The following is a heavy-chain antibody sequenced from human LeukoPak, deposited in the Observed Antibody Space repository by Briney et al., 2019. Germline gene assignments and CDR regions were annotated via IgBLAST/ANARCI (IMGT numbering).Heavy chain of an antibody. D-gene: IGHD3-22*01. J-gene: IGHJ4*02. CDR2: IYHTGST. CDR1: GGSITSYY. CDR3: ARSRDYDSSGFYEFDS. V-gene: IGHV4-59*01. Sequence: SETLPLTCTVSGGSITSYYWNWLRQPPGEGLEWIAFIYHTGSTNYDPSLRSRVTISLDTSKKQFSLNLRSVSAADTAIYYCARSRDYDSSGFYEFDSWGQGTLVTVSS.